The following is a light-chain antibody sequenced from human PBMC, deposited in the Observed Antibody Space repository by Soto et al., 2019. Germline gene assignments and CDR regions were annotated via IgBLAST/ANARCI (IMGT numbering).Light chain of an antibody. CDR3: HQYHNFPRT. J-gene: IGKJ1*01. V-gene: IGKV1-5*01. CDR1: QRITTW. Sequence: DIPMTQSPSTLSAYVGERVTITWRASQRITTWLAWYQQKPGKAPKLLIYDVSRLERGVPSRFSGSGSGTEFTLTVSSLQPDDFATYYCHQYHNFPRTFGQGTKVDI. CDR2: DVS.